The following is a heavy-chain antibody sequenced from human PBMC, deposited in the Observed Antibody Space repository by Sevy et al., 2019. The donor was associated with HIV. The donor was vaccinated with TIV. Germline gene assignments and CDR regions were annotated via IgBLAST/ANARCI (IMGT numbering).Heavy chain of an antibody. Sequence: GGSLRLSCAASGFTFSGYAMSWVRQAPGKGLEWVSAISGSGGSTYYADSVKGRFTISRDNSKNTLYLQMNSLRAEDTAVYYCAKVDIVVVVAALHTAIDYWGQGTLVTVSS. J-gene: IGHJ4*02. CDR1: GFTFSGYA. CDR2: ISGSGGST. CDR3: AKVDIVVVVAALHTAIDY. V-gene: IGHV3-23*01. D-gene: IGHD2-15*01.